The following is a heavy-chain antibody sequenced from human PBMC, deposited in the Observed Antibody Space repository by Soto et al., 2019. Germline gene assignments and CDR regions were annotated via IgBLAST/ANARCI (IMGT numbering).Heavy chain of an antibody. D-gene: IGHD7-27*01. J-gene: IGHJ4*02. CDR3: ARDPSNFYFDY. Sequence: PGGSLRLSCAAPGFTFSDYYMSWIRQAPGKGLEWVSYISSSSSYTNYADSVKGRFTISRDNAKNSLYLQMNSLRAEDTAVYYCARDPSNFYFDYWGQGTLVTVSS. V-gene: IGHV3-11*06. CDR1: GFTFSDYY. CDR2: ISSSSSYT.